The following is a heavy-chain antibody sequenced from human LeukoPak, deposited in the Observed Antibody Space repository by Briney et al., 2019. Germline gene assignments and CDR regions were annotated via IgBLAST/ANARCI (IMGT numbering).Heavy chain of an antibody. Sequence: GGSLRLSCAASGFTFSSYWMSWVRQAPGKGLEWVANIKQDGSEKYYVDSVKGRFTISRDNAKNSLYLQMNSLRAEDTAVHYCAKGDTAMAPDYYYMDVWGKGTTVTVSS. CDR3: AKGDTAMAPDYYYMDV. J-gene: IGHJ6*03. D-gene: IGHD5-18*01. V-gene: IGHV3-7*01. CDR2: IKQDGSEK. CDR1: GFTFSSYW.